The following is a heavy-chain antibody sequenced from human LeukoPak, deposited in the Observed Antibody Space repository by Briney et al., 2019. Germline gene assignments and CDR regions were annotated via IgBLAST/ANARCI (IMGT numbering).Heavy chain of an antibody. CDR3: AGVNGSNAFDI. CDR1: GFTFTSSA. V-gene: IGHV1-58*02. CDR2: IVVVRGNT. Sequence: SVKVSCKASGFTFTSSAMQWVRQARGQRLEWIGWIVVVRGNTNYAQKFQERVTITRDMSTSTAYMELSSLRSEDTAVYYCAGVNGSNAFDIWGQGTMVTVSS. D-gene: IGHD2-8*01. J-gene: IGHJ3*02.